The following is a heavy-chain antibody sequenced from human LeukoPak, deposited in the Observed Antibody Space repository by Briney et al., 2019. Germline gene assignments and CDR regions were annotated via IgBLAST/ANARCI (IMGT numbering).Heavy chain of an antibody. D-gene: IGHD5-18*01. CDR1: GLTFGDYA. Sequence: GGSLRLSCIASGLTFGDYAMRWVRQAPGKGLEWVGFIRSKAYGGTTDYAASVKGRFINSKDDSKSNAYLQMDSLRAEDTAVYYCAKEEQYSYAIWGQGTLVTVSS. J-gene: IGHJ4*02. CDR3: AKEEQYSYAI. V-gene: IGHV3-49*04. CDR2: IRSKAYGGTT.